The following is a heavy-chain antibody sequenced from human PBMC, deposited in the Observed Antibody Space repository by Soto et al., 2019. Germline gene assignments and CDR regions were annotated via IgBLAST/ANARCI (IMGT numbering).Heavy chain of an antibody. CDR3: AKGLRRLLRTQYYYGLDV. D-gene: IGHD3-10*01. V-gene: IGHV3-23*01. Sequence: LRLSCAASGFTFSPYARSCVRQAPVKGLEWVSGISGSGGSTHYADSVKGRFTVSRDNSKRALSLQMSSLREEDTATYYCAKGLRRLLRTQYYYGLDVWGRGTTVTVSS. J-gene: IGHJ6*02. CDR1: GFTFSPYA. CDR2: ISGSGGST.